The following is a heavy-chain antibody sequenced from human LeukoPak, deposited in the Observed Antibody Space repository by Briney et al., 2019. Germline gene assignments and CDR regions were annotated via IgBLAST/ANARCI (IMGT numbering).Heavy chain of an antibody. J-gene: IGHJ4*02. V-gene: IGHV4-59*08. CDR3: AGHHLRNTVDS. Sequence: SETLSLTCTVSGGSISSYYWSWIRQPPGKGLEWIGYIYYSGSTNYNPSLKSRVTISVDTSKNQFSLKLSSVTAADTAVYYCAGHHLRNTVDSWGQGTLVTVSS. D-gene: IGHD2/OR15-2a*01. CDR2: IYYSGST. CDR1: GGSISSYY.